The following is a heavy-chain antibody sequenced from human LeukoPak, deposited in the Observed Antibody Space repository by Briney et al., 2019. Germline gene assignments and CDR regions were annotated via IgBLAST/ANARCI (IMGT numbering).Heavy chain of an antibody. J-gene: IGHJ4*02. CDR1: GFSFSGYG. CDR2: ISYDGSNK. V-gene: IGHV3-30*03. CDR3: AALDHGHDY. Sequence: GGSLRLSCAASGFSFSGYGMHWVRQAPGKGLQWVAVISYDGSNKYYADSVKGRFTISRDNSKNTMYLQMNSLRAEDTAVYYCAALDHGHDYWGQGTLVTVSS.